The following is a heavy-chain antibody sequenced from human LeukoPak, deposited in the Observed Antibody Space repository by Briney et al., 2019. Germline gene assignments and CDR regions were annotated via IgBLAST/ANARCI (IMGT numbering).Heavy chain of an antibody. CDR1: GFIFNNYA. D-gene: IGHD3-16*02. Sequence: PGGSLRLSCAGSGFIFNNYAMHWVRQPPGKGLEWVSGISWNSGSIGYADSVKGRFTISRDNAKNSLYLQMNSLRAEDTALYYCAKDMGGGIPPVYFDYWGQGTLVTVSS. V-gene: IGHV3-9*01. CDR3: AKDMGGGIPPVYFDY. J-gene: IGHJ4*02. CDR2: ISWNSGSI.